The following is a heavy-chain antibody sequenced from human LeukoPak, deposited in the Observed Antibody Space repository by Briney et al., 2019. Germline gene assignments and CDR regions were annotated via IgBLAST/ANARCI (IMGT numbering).Heavy chain of an antibody. CDR2: IRYDGSNE. V-gene: IGHV3-30*02. CDR1: GFTFSSYG. Sequence: GGSLRLSCAASGFTFSSYGMHWVRQAPGKRLEWVSFIRYDGSNEYYADSVRGRFTISRDNSKNTLYLQMNSLRAEDTAVYYCAREPLDFDPWGQGTLVTVSS. J-gene: IGHJ5*02. CDR3: AREPLDFDP.